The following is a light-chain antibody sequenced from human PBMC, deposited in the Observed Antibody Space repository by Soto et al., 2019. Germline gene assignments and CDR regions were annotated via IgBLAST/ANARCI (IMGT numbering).Light chain of an antibody. Sequence: QSALTQPASESGCPGQSITISCTGTSSNVGGYNYVSWYQQYPGKAPKLMIFEVTNRPSGVSDRFSGSKSGNTASLTISGLQAEDEADYYCSSFTSSNTWLFGGGTKLTVL. CDR1: SSNVGGYNY. V-gene: IGLV2-14*01. CDR3: SSFTSSNTWL. J-gene: IGLJ3*02. CDR2: EVT.